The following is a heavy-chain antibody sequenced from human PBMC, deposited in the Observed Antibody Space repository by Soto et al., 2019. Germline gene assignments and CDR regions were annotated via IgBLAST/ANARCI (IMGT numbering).Heavy chain of an antibody. V-gene: IGHV1-24*01. CDR2: FDPEDGET. CDR1: GYTLTELS. J-gene: IGHJ4*02. D-gene: IGHD6-6*01. Sequence: VASVKVSCKVSGYTLTELSMHWVRQAPGKGLEWMGGFDPEDGETIYAQKFQGRVTMTEDTSTDTAYMELSSLRSEDTAVYYCATVSIAARPDYFDYWGQGTLVTVSS. CDR3: ATVSIAARPDYFDY.